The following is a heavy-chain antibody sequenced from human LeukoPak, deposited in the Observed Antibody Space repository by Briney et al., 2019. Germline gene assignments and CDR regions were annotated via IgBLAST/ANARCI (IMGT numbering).Heavy chain of an antibody. CDR2: ISFDASNK. CDR1: GFTFSSYG. CDR3: ATEGSFDY. V-gene: IGHV3-30*03. Sequence: GGSLRLSCAASGFTFSSYGMHWVRQAPGKGLEWVAVISFDASNKYYADSVMGRFTISRDNSKNTLYLQMNSLRAEDAAVYYCATEGSFDYWGQGTLVTVSS. J-gene: IGHJ4*02.